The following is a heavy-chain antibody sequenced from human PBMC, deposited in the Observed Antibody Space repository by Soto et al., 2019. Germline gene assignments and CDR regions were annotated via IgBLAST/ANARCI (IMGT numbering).Heavy chain of an antibody. V-gene: IGHV3-11*01. J-gene: IGHJ6*02. Sequence: PGGSLRLSCAASGFTFSDYYMSWIRQAPGKGLEWVSYISSSGSTIYYADSVKGRFTISRDNAKNSLYLQMNSLRAEDTAVYYCAREGIAARHYYYYGMDVWGQGTTVTVSS. CDR2: ISSSGSTI. CDR1: GFTFSDYY. CDR3: AREGIAARHYYYYGMDV. D-gene: IGHD6-6*01.